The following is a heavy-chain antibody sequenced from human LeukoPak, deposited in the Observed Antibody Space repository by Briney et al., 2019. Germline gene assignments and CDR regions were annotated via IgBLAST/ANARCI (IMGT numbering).Heavy chain of an antibody. D-gene: IGHD2-2*01. CDR3: AREKVPENNYYYGMDV. J-gene: IGHJ6*02. V-gene: IGHV4-30-4*01. CDR1: GVSISSGDYH. CDR2: ISYSGNT. Sequence: SETLSLTCTVSGVSISSGDYHWNWIRQPPGRGLEWIGYISYSGNTYYNPSLKSRLTISLDTSRSQISLRLSSVTAADTAVYYCAREKVPENNYYYGMDVWGQGTTVTVSS.